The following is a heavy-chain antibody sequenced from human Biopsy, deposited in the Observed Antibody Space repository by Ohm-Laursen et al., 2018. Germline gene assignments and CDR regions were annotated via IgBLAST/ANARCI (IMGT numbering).Heavy chain of an antibody. Sequence: SETLSLTCTVSGGSISSYQWTWIRQPPGKGLEWIGYLYNTGSTSYNPSLKSRVTISVDTSKNQFSLKLRSVTAADTAVYYCAREAAIIDPRTRAFDYWGQGTLVTVSS. J-gene: IGHJ4*02. CDR1: GGSISSYQ. CDR2: LYNTGST. D-gene: IGHD6-25*01. CDR3: AREAAIIDPRTRAFDY. V-gene: IGHV4-59*01.